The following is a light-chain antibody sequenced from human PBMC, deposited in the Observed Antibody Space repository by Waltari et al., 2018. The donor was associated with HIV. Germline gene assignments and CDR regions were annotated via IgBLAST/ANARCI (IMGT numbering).Light chain of an antibody. J-gene: IGKJ3*01. CDR1: QSLLHRNGYNY. CDR3: MQSLETPV. Sequence: DIVMTQFPLSVPVTLGEPASISCRSSQSLLHRNGYNYLDWYLQRPGQSPQLLIYLASYRPSGVPDRFSGSGSGTNFTLKISRVEAEDVGVYYCMQSLETPVFGPGTKVDIK. CDR2: LAS. V-gene: IGKV2-28*01.